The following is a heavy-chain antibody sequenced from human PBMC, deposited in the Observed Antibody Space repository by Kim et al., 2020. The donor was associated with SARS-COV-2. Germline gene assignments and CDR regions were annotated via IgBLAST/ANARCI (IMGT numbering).Heavy chain of an antibody. D-gene: IGHD2-15*01. CDR3: TTQGTIAVVVVAATANAFDI. Sequence: GGSLRLSCAASGFTFSNAWMSWVRQAPGKGLEWVGRIKSKTDGGTTDYAAPVKGRFTISRDDSKNTLYLQMNSLKTEDTAVYDCTTQGTIAVVVVAATANAFDIWGQGTMVTVSS. CDR2: IKSKTDGGTT. CDR1: GFTFSNAW. V-gene: IGHV3-15*01. J-gene: IGHJ3*02.